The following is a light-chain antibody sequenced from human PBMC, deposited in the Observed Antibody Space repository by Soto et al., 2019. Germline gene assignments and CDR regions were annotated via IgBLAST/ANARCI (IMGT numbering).Light chain of an antibody. CDR3: QQYESYPMT. Sequence: DSQMTQYPSTLSASIGDRVTITCRAGQSISSWLAWYQQKPGTAPKLLISKASTLQSDVPPRFSGSGSRTEFALTISSLQPDDFATYYGQQYESYPMTFGGGTKVEIK. CDR1: QSISSW. J-gene: IGKJ4*01. V-gene: IGKV1-5*03. CDR2: KAS.